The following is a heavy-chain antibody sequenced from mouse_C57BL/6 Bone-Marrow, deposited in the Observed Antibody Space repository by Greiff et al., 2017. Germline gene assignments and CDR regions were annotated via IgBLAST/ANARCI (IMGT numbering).Heavy chain of an antibody. CDR2: ISSGGSYT. D-gene: IGHD1-1*01. CDR3: ARLSCITPWFAY. J-gene: IGHJ3*01. Sequence: EVQLVESGGDLVKPGGSLKLSCAASGFTFSSYGMSWVRQTPDKRLEWVATISSGGSYTYYPDSVKGRFTLTRDNAKNTLYLQMSSLKSEDTALYYCARLSCITPWFAYWGQGTLVTVSA. CDR1: GFTFSSYG. V-gene: IGHV5-6*01.